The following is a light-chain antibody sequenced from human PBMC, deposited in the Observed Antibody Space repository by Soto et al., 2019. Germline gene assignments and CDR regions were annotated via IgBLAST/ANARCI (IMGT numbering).Light chain of an antibody. CDR1: QSVSSL. CDR2: DAS. Sequence: EIVLTQSPATLSLSPGERATLSCRASQSVSSLLAWYQQKPGQPPRLLIYDASNRATGIPARFSGSGSGTDFTLTISNLQPEDFATYYCQQTFSPPLTFGGGTKVDIK. V-gene: IGKV3-11*01. J-gene: IGKJ4*01. CDR3: QQTFSPPLT.